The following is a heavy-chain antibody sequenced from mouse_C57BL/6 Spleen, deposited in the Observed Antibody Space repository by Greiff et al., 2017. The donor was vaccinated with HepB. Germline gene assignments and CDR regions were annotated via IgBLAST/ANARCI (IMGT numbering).Heavy chain of an antibody. CDR1: GFSLTSYG. CDR2: IWSGGST. Sequence: VKLQESGPGLVQPSQSLSITCTVSGFSLTSYGVHWVRQSPGKGLEWLGVIWSGGSTDYNAAFISRLSISKDNSKSQVFFKMNSLQADDTAIYYCARKFYSNYLYAMDYWGQGTSVTVSS. D-gene: IGHD2-5*01. J-gene: IGHJ4*01. CDR3: ARKFYSNYLYAMDY. V-gene: IGHV2-2*01.